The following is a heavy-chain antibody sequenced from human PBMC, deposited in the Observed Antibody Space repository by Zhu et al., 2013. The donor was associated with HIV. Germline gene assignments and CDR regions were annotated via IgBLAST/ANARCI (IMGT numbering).Heavy chain of an antibody. Sequence: QVRLVQSGAEVKKPGASMKVSCKGSGYTFTGYFIHWVRQAPGQGPEWMGWINPHSGDTNYAQKFQGWVTLTRDTSISTAYMEMSRLSSDDTAVYYCARGNHRDSFDVWGQGTMVTVSS. V-gene: IGHV1-2*04. CDR1: GYTFTGYF. CDR3: ARGNHRDSFDV. CDR2: INPHSGDT. J-gene: IGHJ3*01.